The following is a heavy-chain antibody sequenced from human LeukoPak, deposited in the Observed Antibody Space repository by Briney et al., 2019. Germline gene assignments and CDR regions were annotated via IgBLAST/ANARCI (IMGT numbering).Heavy chain of an antibody. J-gene: IGHJ4*02. D-gene: IGHD1-26*01. CDR2: ISGSTGNT. Sequence: GGSLRLSCADSGFTFEKYAMSWVRQAPGKGLEWVSLISGSTGNTYYADSVQGRFTISRDNSKNTLFLQLNILRAEDTAVYYSAKVLAGAGTRPLGYWGQGTLVTVSS. V-gene: IGHV3-23*01. CDR3: AKVLAGAGTRPLGY. CDR1: GFTFEKYA.